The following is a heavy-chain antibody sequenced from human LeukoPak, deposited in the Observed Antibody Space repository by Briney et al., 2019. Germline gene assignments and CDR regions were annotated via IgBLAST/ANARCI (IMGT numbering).Heavy chain of an antibody. CDR3: ARGERGPNYYYYMDV. V-gene: IGHV1-69*06. Sequence: ASVKVSCKASGGTFSSYAISWVRQAPGQGLEWMGGIIPIFGTANYAQKFRGRVTITADKSTSTAYMELSSLRSEDTAVYYCARGERGPNYYYYMDVWGKGTTVTVSS. J-gene: IGHJ6*03. CDR1: GGTFSSYA. CDR2: IIPIFGTA.